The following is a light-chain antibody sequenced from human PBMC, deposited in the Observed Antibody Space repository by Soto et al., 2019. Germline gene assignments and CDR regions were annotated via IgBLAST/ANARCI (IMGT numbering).Light chain of an antibody. J-gene: IGKJ4*01. V-gene: IGKV3-20*01. Sequence: EIVLTQSPGTLSLSPGERATLSCRASQSVTSNSLAWYQQKPGQAPRLLIYGASSRATGIPDRFSGSGSGTDFTLTISRLEPEDFALYYWQQSGTLPLTFGGGTKVEVK. CDR3: QQSGTLPLT. CDR1: QSVTSNS. CDR2: GAS.